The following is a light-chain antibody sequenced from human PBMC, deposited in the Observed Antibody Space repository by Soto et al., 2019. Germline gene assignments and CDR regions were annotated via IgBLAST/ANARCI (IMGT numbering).Light chain of an antibody. CDR3: QQRSSWPPIT. CDR2: DAS. J-gene: IGKJ5*01. Sequence: VVMTQSPGTLSLSPWEAATLSCRASQSVSGNYLAWYQQKPGQSPRLVIYDASNRATGIPARFSGSGSGTDFTLTISGLEPEDFAIYYCQQRSSWPPITFGQGTRLEIK. V-gene: IGKV3-11*01. CDR1: QSVSGNY.